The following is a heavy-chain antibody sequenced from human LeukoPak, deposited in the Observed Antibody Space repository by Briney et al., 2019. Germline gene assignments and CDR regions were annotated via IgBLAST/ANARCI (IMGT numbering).Heavy chain of an antibody. CDR3: AREQVVVVPAAGFDP. D-gene: IGHD2-2*01. V-gene: IGHV3-48*01. CDR1: GFTFSSYS. J-gene: IGHJ5*02. Sequence: GGSLSLSCAASGFTFSSYSMNWVRQAPGKGLEWVSYISSSSSTIYYADSVKGRFTISRDNAKNSLYLQMNSLRAEDTTVYYCAREQVVVVPAAGFDPWGQGTLVTVSS. CDR2: ISSSSSTI.